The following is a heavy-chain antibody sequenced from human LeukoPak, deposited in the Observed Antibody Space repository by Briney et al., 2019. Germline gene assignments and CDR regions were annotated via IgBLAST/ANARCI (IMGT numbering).Heavy chain of an antibody. V-gene: IGHV3-48*03. CDR1: GFTISSYE. CDR2: ISSSGSTI. Sequence: PGGSLRLSCAASGFTISSYEMNWVRQAPGKGLGWDSYISSSGSTIYYADSVKGRFTISRDNAKNSLYLQMNSLRAEDTAVYYCAREGYCSGGSCYIDYWGQGTLVTVSS. D-gene: IGHD2-15*01. CDR3: AREGYCSGGSCYIDY. J-gene: IGHJ4*02.